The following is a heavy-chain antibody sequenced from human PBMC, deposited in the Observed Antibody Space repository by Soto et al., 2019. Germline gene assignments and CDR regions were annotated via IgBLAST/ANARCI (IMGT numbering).Heavy chain of an antibody. Sequence: QVQLQESGPGLVKPSQTLSLTCTVSGGSISTGGYYWTWLRQHPGKGLEWIGYIYYSGSTSYNPSLKSRVTISVDTSKNQFSLKLSSVTAADTAVYYCARGLSVTLFDNWGQGTLVTVSS. D-gene: IGHD4-17*01. CDR2: IYYSGST. V-gene: IGHV4-31*03. CDR3: ARGLSVTLFDN. CDR1: GGSISTGGYY. J-gene: IGHJ4*02.